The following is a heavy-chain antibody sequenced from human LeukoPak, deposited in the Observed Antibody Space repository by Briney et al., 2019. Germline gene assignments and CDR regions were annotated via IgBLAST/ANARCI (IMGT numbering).Heavy chain of an antibody. D-gene: IGHD4-17*01. CDR1: GFTFSTYW. J-gene: IGHJ4*02. Sequence: QPGGSLRLSCAASGFTFSTYWMHWVRQAPGKGLVWVARIKGDGSSTIYADSVKGRFTISRDNSKNTLYLQTSSLRAEDTAVYYCERASTTVPNLLDHWGRGTLVTVSS. CDR3: ERASTTVPNLLDH. CDR2: IKGDGSST. V-gene: IGHV3-74*01.